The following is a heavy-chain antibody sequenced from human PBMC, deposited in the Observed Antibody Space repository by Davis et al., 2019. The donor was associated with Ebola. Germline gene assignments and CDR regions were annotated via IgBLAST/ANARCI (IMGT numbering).Heavy chain of an antibody. CDR2: IYYSGST. J-gene: IGHJ4*02. CDR1: GGSISSSSYY. Sequence: MPSETLSLTCTVSGGSISSSSYYWGWIRQPSGKGLEWIGSIYYSGSTYYNPSLKSRVTISVDTSKNQFSLKLSSVTAADTAVYYCARPSSGWTFDYWAREPWSPSPQ. V-gene: IGHV4-39*01. D-gene: IGHD6-19*01. CDR3: ARPSSGWTFDY.